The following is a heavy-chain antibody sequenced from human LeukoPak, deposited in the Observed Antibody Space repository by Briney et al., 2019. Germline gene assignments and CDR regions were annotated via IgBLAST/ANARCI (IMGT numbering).Heavy chain of an antibody. J-gene: IGHJ5*02. Sequence: ASVKVSCKASGYTFTSYDINWVRQATGQGLEWMGWMNPNSGNTSYAQKFQGRVTMTRNTSISTAYMELSSLRSEDTAVYYCASSPYYYGSSGLWPRGLFDPWGQGALVTASS. V-gene: IGHV1-8*01. CDR3: ASSPYYYGSSGLWPRGLFDP. CDR1: GYTFTSYD. CDR2: MNPNSGNT. D-gene: IGHD3-22*01.